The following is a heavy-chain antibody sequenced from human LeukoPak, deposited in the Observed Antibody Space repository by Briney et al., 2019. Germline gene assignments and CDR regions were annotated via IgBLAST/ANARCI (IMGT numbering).Heavy chain of an antibody. J-gene: IGHJ6*03. CDR1: GGSFSGYY. Sequence: SETLSLTCAVYGGSFSGYYWSWIRQPPGKGLEWIGEINHSGSTDYNPSLKSRVTISVDTSKNQFSLKLSSVTAADTAVYYCARLCSRKAIAVAGTGRYYYYMDVWGKGTTVTISS. CDR2: INHSGST. D-gene: IGHD6-19*01. CDR3: ARLCSRKAIAVAGTGRYYYYMDV. V-gene: IGHV4-34*01.